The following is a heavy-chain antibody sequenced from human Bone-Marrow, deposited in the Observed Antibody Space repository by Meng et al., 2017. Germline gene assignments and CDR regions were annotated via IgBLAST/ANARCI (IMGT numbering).Heavy chain of an antibody. CDR3: AKGANYDILTGLKTEAFDI. D-gene: IGHD3-9*01. CDR1: GFTFDDYG. Sequence: GGSLRLSCAASGFTFDDYGMHWVRQAPGKGLEWVSGINWNSGRIGYADSVKGRFTISRDNAKNNLYLQMNSLRAEDMALYYCAKGANYDILTGLKTEAFDIWGQGTMVTVSS. CDR2: INWNSGRI. V-gene: IGHV3-9*03. J-gene: IGHJ3*02.